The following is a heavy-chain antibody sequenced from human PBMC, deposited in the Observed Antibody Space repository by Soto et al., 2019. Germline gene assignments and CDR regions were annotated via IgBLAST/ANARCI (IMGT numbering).Heavy chain of an antibody. V-gene: IGHV3-23*01. D-gene: IGHD2-2*01. CDR2: ISGSGGST. CDR1: GFTFSSYA. Sequence: VGSLSLSCAASGFTFSSYAMSWVRQAPGKGLEWVSAISGSGGSTYYADSVKGRFTISRDNSKSTLYLQMNSLRAEDTAVYYCAKELVADYYYYGMDVWGQGTTVTVSS. J-gene: IGHJ6*01. CDR3: AKELVADYYYYGMDV.